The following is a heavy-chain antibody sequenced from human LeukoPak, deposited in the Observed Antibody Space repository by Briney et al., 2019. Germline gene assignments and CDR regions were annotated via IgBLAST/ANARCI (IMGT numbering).Heavy chain of an antibody. V-gene: IGHV1-18*01. J-gene: IGHJ2*01. Sequence: GASVKVSCKASGYTFTSYGISWVRQAPGQGLEWMGWISAYNGNTNYAQKLQGRVTMTTDTSTSTAYMELRSLRSDDTAVYYCARGRRAGRSYDSGGYYYFGPWYFDLWGRGTLVTVSS. D-gene: IGHD3-22*01. CDR1: GYTFTSYG. CDR2: ISAYNGNT. CDR3: ARGRRAGRSYDSGGYYYFGPWYFDL.